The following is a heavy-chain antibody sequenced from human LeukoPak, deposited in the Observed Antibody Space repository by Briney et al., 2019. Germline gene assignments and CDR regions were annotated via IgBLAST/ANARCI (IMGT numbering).Heavy chain of an antibody. CDR3: ARVVAVTGTPVYYMDV. CDR1: GYMFTGYY. J-gene: IGHJ6*03. CDR2: INPNSGGT. Sequence: ASVKVSCKASGYMFTGYYMHWVRQAPGQRLEWMGWINPNSGGTNYAQKFQGRVTMTRGTSISTAYMDLNRLRSDDTAVYYCARVVAVTGTPVYYMDVWGKGTTVTVSS. V-gene: IGHV1-2*02. D-gene: IGHD6-19*01.